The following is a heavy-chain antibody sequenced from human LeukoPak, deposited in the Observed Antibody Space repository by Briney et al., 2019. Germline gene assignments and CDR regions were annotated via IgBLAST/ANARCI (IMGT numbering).Heavy chain of an antibody. CDR1: GGSISSGGYY. Sequence: SQTLSLTCTVSGGSISSGGYYWSWIRQHPGKGLEWIGYIYYSGSTNYNPSLKSRVTISVDKSKNQFSLKLSSVTAADTAVYYCASRGDGLLWFGELLLPDAFDIWGQGTMVTVSS. CDR3: ASRGDGLLWFGELLLPDAFDI. J-gene: IGHJ3*02. CDR2: IYYSGST. V-gene: IGHV4-31*03. D-gene: IGHD3-10*01.